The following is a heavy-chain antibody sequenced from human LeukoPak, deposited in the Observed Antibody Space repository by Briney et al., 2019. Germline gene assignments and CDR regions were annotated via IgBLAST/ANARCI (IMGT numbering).Heavy chain of an antibody. CDR1: GFTFEDYA. CDR3: AKDGGLGKYGYNPLDN. V-gene: IGHV3-9*01. J-gene: IGHJ4*02. D-gene: IGHD5-24*01. Sequence: GGSLRLSCAASGFTFEDYAMHWVRQVPGKGLEWVSGISWNRGIIEYADSVKGRFTISRDNAKNSLYLQMNSLRVEDTALYYCAKDGGLGKYGYNPLDNWGQGTLVTVSS. CDR2: ISWNRGII.